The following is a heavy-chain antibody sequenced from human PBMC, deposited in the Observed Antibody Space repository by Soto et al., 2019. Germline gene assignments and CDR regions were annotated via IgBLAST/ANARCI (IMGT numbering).Heavy chain of an antibody. Sequence: QVQLVETGGGLVKPGGSLRLSCAASGFTFSDYYMSWIRQAPGKGLEWVSYINSSSSYTNYADSVKGRFTISRDNAKNSLYLQMNSLRAEDTAVYYCARIITAAGGRRYFDLWGRGNLVTFSS. CDR2: INSSSSYT. CDR3: ARIITAAGGRRYFDL. J-gene: IGHJ2*01. V-gene: IGHV3-11*05. D-gene: IGHD6-13*01. CDR1: GFTFSDYY.